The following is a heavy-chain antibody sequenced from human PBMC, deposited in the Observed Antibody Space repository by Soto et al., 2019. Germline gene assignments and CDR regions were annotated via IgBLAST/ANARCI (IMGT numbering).Heavy chain of an antibody. V-gene: IGHV3-9*01. CDR3: ANGGPDGFCSGGRCYFDY. CDR1: GFTFDDYA. Sequence: SLRLSCAASGFTFDDYAMHWVRRVPGKGLEWVSSISWNSNIIGYADSVKGRFTISRDNAKNSLYLKMNSLRPEDTALYYCANGGPDGFCSGGRCYFDYWGQGTLVTVSS. D-gene: IGHD2-15*01. CDR2: ISWNSNII. J-gene: IGHJ4*02.